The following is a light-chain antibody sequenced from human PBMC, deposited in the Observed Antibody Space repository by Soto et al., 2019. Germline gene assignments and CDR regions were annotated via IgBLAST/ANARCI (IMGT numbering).Light chain of an antibody. Sequence: PASVSGSLGQSITISCTGTTRDIAGYNYISWYQQLPGKAPKLMIYQVTIRPSGISNRFSGSKSGNTASLTISGLQAEDEADYYCTSFSSSTSIYVFGTGTKVTVL. CDR1: TRDIAGYNY. V-gene: IGLV2-14*01. CDR2: QVT. J-gene: IGLJ1*01. CDR3: TSFSSSTSIYV.